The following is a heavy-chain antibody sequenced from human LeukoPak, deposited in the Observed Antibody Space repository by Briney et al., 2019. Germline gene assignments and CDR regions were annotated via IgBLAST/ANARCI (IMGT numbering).Heavy chain of an antibody. CDR1: GYTFTSYY. CDR2: INASGGST. Sequence: ASVKVSCKASGYTFTSYYIHWVRHAPGQGLEWMGIINASGGSTTYAQKFQGRVTMTRDTSTRTVYMELSSLRSEDTAVYYCARAGGIYFDYWGQGTLVTVSS. V-gene: IGHV1-46*01. D-gene: IGHD3-16*01. J-gene: IGHJ4*02. CDR3: ARAGGIYFDY.